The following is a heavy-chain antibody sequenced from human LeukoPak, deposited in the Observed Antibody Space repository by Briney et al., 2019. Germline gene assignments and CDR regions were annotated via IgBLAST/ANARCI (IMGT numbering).Heavy chain of an antibody. Sequence: GSLRLSCAASGFTFSSYAMHWVRQAPGTGLEWVVFISYDGSNKYYADSVKGRFTISKDNSKNALYLQMNSLRPEDTALYYCTRDVRASTGGDYLDYWGQGTLVTVSS. CDR3: TRDVRASTGGDYLDY. CDR2: ISYDGSNK. D-gene: IGHD2-8*02. CDR1: GFTFSSYA. V-gene: IGHV3-30-3*01. J-gene: IGHJ4*02.